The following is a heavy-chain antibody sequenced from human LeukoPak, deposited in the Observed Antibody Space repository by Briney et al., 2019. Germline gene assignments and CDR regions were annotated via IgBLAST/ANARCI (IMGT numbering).Heavy chain of an antibody. CDR3: ARDSREANELNFWSGYYYHEDYYVDY. V-gene: IGHV1-2*02. CDR2: INPNSGGT. D-gene: IGHD3-3*01. J-gene: IGHJ4*02. CDR1: GYTFTGYY. Sequence: ASVKVSFKASGYTFTGYYMHWVRQAPGQGLEWMGWINPNSGGTNYAQKFQGRVAMTRDTSISTAYMELSRLRSDDTAVYYCARDSREANELNFWSGYYYHEDYYVDYWGQGTLVTVSS.